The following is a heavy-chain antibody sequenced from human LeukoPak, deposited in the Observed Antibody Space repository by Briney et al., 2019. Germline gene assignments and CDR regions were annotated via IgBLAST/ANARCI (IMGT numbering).Heavy chain of an antibody. Sequence: GGSESLLCAASGFTFSGYSMNWVRQAPGKGLEWVSSISSSSSYIYYADSVKGRFTISRDNAKNSLYLQMYSLRAEDTAVYYCARERELLWFGEFNKGFYYMHLWAKGTTDTVSS. V-gene: IGHV3-21*01. CDR1: GFTFSGYS. CDR3: ARERELLWFGEFNKGFYYMHL. CDR2: ISSSSSYI. J-gene: IGHJ6*03. D-gene: IGHD3-10*01.